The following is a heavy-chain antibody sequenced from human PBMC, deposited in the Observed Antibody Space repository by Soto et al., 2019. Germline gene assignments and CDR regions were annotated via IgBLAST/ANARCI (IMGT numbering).Heavy chain of an antibody. CDR1: GGSFSGYY. Sequence: LSLTCAVYGGSFSGYYWSWIRQPPGKGLEWIGEINHSGSTNYNPSLKSRVTISVDTSKNQLSLKLSSVTAADTAVYYCARISGYDIDYWGQGTLVTVSS. D-gene: IGHD5-12*01. J-gene: IGHJ4*02. V-gene: IGHV4-34*01. CDR2: INHSGST. CDR3: ARISGYDIDY.